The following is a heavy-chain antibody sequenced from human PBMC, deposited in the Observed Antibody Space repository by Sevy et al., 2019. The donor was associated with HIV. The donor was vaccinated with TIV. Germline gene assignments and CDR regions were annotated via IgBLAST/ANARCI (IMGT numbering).Heavy chain of an antibody. CDR3: AREWGFAMANAFDI. J-gene: IGHJ3*02. Sequence: ASVKVSCKASGYTFNDYYLIWVRQAPGQGLEWMGRFNPNSGDTNYAQKFQGRVTMTRDASINSAYMELSRLTSDDTAVYYCAREWGFAMANAFDIWGQGTMVTVSS. V-gene: IGHV1-2*06. D-gene: IGHD2-2*01. CDR2: FNPNSGDT. CDR1: GYTFNDYY.